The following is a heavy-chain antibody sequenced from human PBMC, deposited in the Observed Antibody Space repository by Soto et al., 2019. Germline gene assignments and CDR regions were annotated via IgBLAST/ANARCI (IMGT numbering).Heavy chain of an antibody. Sequence: ASVKVSGKASGYTFSSYAMHWVRQAPGQRLEWMGWINAGYGNTKSSQKFQDRVTISRDTSASTAYMELTSLRSEDTAVYYCARDTGDGTFDFWGQGTLVTVSS. CDR1: GYTFSSYA. D-gene: IGHD7-27*01. V-gene: IGHV1-3*01. CDR3: ARDTGDGTFDF. J-gene: IGHJ4*02. CDR2: INAGYGNT.